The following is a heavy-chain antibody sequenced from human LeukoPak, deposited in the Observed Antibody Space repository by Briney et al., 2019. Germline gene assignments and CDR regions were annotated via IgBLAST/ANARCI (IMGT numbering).Heavy chain of an antibody. D-gene: IGHD4-17*01. CDR3: AKSNPVTTPWWFDP. CDR1: GYSFTTYW. Sequence: GESLKISCQGSGYSFTTYWIAWVRQMPGKGLEWMGIIYPGDSDTRYSPSFQGQVIISADKSITTAYLQWRSLKASDTAMYYCAKSNPVTTPWWFDPWGQGTLVTASS. CDR2: IYPGDSDT. J-gene: IGHJ5*02. V-gene: IGHV5-51*01.